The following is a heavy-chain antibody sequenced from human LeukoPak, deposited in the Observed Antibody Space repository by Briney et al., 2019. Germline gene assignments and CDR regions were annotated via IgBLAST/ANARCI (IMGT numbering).Heavy chain of an antibody. Sequence: GGSLRLSCAASGFTFSSYAMHWVRQAPGKGLEWVAVISYDGSNKYYADSVKGRFTISRDNSKNTLYLQMNSLRAEDTAVYYCARAGSHRNSGYDYWGQGTLVTVSS. V-gene: IGHV3-30-3*01. D-gene: IGHD5-12*01. CDR1: GFTFSSYA. CDR2: ISYDGSNK. J-gene: IGHJ4*02. CDR3: ARAGSHRNSGYDY.